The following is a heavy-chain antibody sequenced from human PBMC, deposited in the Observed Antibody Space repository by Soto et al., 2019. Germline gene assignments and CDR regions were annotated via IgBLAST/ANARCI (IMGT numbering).Heavy chain of an antibody. Sequence: QVHLVQSGAEVKKPGASVKVSCQGSGYAFTTYGITWVRQAPGQGLEWMGWISAHNGNTNYAQQLQGRVTVPRDTPTSTAYMELRSLRYDDTAVYYCARGRYGDYWGQGALVTVSS. V-gene: IGHV1-18*01. CDR2: ISAHNGNT. CDR1: GYAFTTYG. CDR3: ARGRYGDY. D-gene: IGHD1-1*01. J-gene: IGHJ4*02.